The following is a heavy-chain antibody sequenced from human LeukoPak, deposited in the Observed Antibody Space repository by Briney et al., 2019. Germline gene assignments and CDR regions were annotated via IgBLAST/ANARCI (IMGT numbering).Heavy chain of an antibody. D-gene: IGHD3-22*01. CDR1: GFTFSSYS. V-gene: IGHV3-48*01. Sequence: GGSLRLSCAASGFTFSSYSMNWVRQAPGKGLEWVSYISSSSSTIYYADSVKGRFTISRDNAKNSLYLQMNSLRAEDTAVYYCAREGTYYYDSRGYASLIDYWGQGTLVTVSS. CDR3: AREGTYYYDSRGYASLIDY. J-gene: IGHJ4*02. CDR2: ISSSSSTI.